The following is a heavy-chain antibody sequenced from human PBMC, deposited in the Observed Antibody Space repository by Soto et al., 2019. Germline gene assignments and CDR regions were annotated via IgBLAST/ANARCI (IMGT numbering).Heavy chain of an antibody. J-gene: IGHJ6*02. V-gene: IGHV4-61*01. D-gene: IGHD2-21*02. CDR3: ARDGDGRMSTNPYYYNGMDV. CDR2: VFYTGRA. CDR1: GVSVNSNSYY. Sequence: SETLSLTCTVSGVSVNSNSYYWSWIRQPPGKGLEWIGYVFYTGRANYNASLKSRVSISLDTSNYQFSLKLSSVTAADTAVYYCARDGDGRMSTNPYYYNGMDVWGPGTTVTVSS.